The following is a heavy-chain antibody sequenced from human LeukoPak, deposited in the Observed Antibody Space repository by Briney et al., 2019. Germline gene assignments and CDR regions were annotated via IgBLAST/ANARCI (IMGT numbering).Heavy chain of an antibody. CDR1: GGSISSHY. V-gene: IGHV4-59*11. CDR3: ARDGLGASDY. Sequence: SETLSLTCTVSGGSISSHYWSWIRQPPGKGLEWIGYIYYSGSTNYNPSLKSRVTISVDTSKNQFSLKLSSVTAADTAVYYCARDGLGASDYWGQGTLVTVSS. J-gene: IGHJ4*02. D-gene: IGHD3-16*01. CDR2: IYYSGST.